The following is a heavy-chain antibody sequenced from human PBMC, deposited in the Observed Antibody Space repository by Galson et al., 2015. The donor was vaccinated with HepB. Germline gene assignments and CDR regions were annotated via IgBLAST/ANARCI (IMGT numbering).Heavy chain of an antibody. Sequence: SLRLSCAASGFTFSSYWMSWVRQAPGKGLEWVANIKQDGSEKYYVDSVKGRFTISRDNAKNSLYLQMNSLRAEDTAVYYCARNELRYFDWLPALWGQGTLVTVSS. J-gene: IGHJ4*02. V-gene: IGHV3-7*03. CDR3: ARNELRYFDWLPAL. CDR2: IKQDGSEK. CDR1: GFTFSSYW. D-gene: IGHD3-9*01.